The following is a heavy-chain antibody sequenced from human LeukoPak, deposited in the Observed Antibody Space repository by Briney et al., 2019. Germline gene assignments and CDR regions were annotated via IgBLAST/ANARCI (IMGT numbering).Heavy chain of an antibody. V-gene: IGHV1-2*02. CDR3: AIIGPYDSSGSEV. D-gene: IGHD3-22*01. CDR1: GYTFTGYY. CDR2: INPNSGGT. J-gene: IGHJ3*01. Sequence: ASVRVSCKASGYTFTGYYMHWVRQAPGQGLEWMGWINPNSGGTNYAQKFQGRVTMTRDTSISTAYMELSRLRSDDTAVYYCAIIGPYDSSGSEVWGQGTMVTVSS.